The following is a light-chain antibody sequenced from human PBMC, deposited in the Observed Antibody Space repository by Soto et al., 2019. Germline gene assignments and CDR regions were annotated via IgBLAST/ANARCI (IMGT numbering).Light chain of an antibody. V-gene: IGKV3-20*01. J-gene: IGKJ2*01. Sequence: EIVLTQSPGTLSLSPGERATLSCRASQSVSSSYLAWYQQKPGQAPRLLIYGASSRATSIPDRFSGSGSGTDFTLTISRLEPEDFAVYYCQQYGSSPVYTFGQGNKLEIK. CDR3: QQYGSSPVYT. CDR2: GAS. CDR1: QSVSSSY.